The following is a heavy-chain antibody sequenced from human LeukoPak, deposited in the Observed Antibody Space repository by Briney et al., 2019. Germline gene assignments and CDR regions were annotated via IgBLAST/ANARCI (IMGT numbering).Heavy chain of an antibody. D-gene: IGHD2-21*02. V-gene: IGHV3-30*03. CDR3: TTDPFVTGYYYYYYMDV. J-gene: IGHJ6*03. Sequence: GRSLRLSCAASGFTFSSYGMHWVRQAPGKGLEWVAVISYDGSNKYYADSVKGRFTISRDNSKNTLYLQMNSLRAEDTAVYYCTTDPFVTGYYYYYYMDVWGKGTTVTISS. CDR2: ISYDGSNK. CDR1: GFTFSSYG.